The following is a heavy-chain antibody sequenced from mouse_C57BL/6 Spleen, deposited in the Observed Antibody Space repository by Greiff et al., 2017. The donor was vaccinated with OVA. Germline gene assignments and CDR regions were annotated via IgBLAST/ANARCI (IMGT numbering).Heavy chain of an antibody. CDR3: ARHENDYDGAWFAY. D-gene: IGHD2-4*01. Sequence: VKLVESGPGLAAPSQSLSITCTVSGFSLTSYGVHWVRQPPGKGLEWLVVIWSDGSTTYNSALKSRLSISKDNSKSQVFLKMNSLQTDDTAMYYCARHENDYDGAWFAYWGQGTLVTVSA. CDR1: GFSLTSYG. CDR2: IWSDGST. V-gene: IGHV2-6-1*01. J-gene: IGHJ3*01.